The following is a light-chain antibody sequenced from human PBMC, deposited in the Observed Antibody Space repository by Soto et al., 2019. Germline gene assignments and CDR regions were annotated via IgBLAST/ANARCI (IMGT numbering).Light chain of an antibody. J-gene: IGKJ1*01. CDR2: GAS. V-gene: IGKV3-20*01. Sequence: EIVLTQSPCTLSLSPGERATLSCRASQSVSSSYLAWYQQKPGQAPRLLIYGASSRATGIPDRFSGSGSGTEFTLTISSLQPEDFAVYYCQQYAVWPPQTFGQGTKVDIK. CDR3: QQYAVWPPQT. CDR1: QSVSSSY.